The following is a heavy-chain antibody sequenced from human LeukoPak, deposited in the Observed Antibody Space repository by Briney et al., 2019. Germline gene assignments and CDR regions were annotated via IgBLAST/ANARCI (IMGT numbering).Heavy chain of an antibody. Sequence: ASVKVSCKASGYTFTSFGITWVRQAPGQGLEWMGWINTHNGDTNYSQKLQGRVTMTTDTSTSTAYMELRSLRSDDTAVYYCARDGYRLSGYFYYMDVWGKGTTVTVSS. CDR3: ARDGYRLSGYFYYMDV. J-gene: IGHJ6*03. CDR1: GYTFTSFG. D-gene: IGHD2-2*03. CDR2: INTHNGDT. V-gene: IGHV1-18*01.